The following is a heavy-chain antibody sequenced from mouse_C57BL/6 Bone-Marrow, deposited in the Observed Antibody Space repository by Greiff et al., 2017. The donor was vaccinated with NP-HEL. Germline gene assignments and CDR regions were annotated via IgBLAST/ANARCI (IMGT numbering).Heavy chain of an antibody. CDR2: IDPETGGT. J-gene: IGHJ3*01. Sequence: QVQLQQSGAELVRPGASVTLSCKASGYTFTDYEMHWVKQTPVHGLEWIGAIDPETGGTAYNHKFKGKAILTADKSSSTAYMELRRLTSEDSVVYYCTTNYDYDGFAYWGQGTLVTVSA. D-gene: IGHD2-4*01. V-gene: IGHV1-15*01. CDR1: GYTFTDYE. CDR3: TTNYDYDGFAY.